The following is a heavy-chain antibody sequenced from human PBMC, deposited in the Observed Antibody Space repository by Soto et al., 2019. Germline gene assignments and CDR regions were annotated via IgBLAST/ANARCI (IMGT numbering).Heavy chain of an antibody. CDR3: ATSKLWFGEFDA. J-gene: IGHJ5*02. CDR1: GFTFDDYG. CDR2: ISWNSATI. Sequence: EVQLVESGGALVQPGRSLRLSCAASGFTFDDYGMHWVRQVPGKGLEWVSAISWNSATIDYADSVKGRFTISRDNARNSLYLQMNSLRPEDTALYYCATSKLWFGEFDAWGRGTLVTVSS. V-gene: IGHV3-9*01. D-gene: IGHD3-10*01.